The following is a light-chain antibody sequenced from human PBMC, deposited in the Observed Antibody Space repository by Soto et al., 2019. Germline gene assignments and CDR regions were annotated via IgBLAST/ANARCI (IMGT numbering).Light chain of an antibody. J-gene: IGLJ1*01. Sequence: QSALTQPASVSGSPGQSITISCTGTSSDVGRYNYVSWYQLHPGKAPKLMIYAVSTRTSGVSNRFSGSKSGNTASLTISGLQAEDEADYYCSSHNPIGTLQIFGPGTKLTVL. CDR3: SSHNPIGTLQI. V-gene: IGLV2-14*01. CDR1: SSDVGRYNY. CDR2: AVS.